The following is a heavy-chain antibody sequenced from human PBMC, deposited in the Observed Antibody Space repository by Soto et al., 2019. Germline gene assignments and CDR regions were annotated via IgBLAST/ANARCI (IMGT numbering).Heavy chain of an antibody. J-gene: IGHJ6*04. CDR2: IWYDGSNK. CDR3: ARDDCISTSCLDTVPYYSGMDV. V-gene: IGHV3-33*01. Sequence: QVQLVESGGGVVQPGRSLRLSCAASGFTFSSYGMHWVRQAPGKGLEWVAVIWYDGSNKYYADSVKGRFTISRDNSKNTLYLQMNSLRAEETAVYYCARDDCISTSCLDTVPYYSGMDVWGKATTVTVSS. CDR1: GFTFSSYG. D-gene: IGHD2-2*01.